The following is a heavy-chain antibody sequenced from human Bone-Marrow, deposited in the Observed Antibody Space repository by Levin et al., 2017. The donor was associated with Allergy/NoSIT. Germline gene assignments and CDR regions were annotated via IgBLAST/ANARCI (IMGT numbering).Heavy chain of an antibody. CDR1: GFTFSSYA. CDR2: ITGDSGTT. CDR3: VGRVVWFRERSPQPDMDG. J-gene: IGHJ6*03. V-gene: IGHV3-23*01. D-gene: IGHD3-10*01. Sequence: GESLKISCSASGFTFSSYAMGWVRQAPGKGLEWVSVITGDSGTTYYADSVKGRFTISRDNSRNTLYLQMNSLRAEDTAIYYCVGRVVWFRERSPQPDMDGWGKGTTVTVSS.